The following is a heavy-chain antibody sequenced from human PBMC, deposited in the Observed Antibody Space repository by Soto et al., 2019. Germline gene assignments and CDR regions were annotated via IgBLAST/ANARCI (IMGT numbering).Heavy chain of an antibody. CDR1: SGSISTINW. J-gene: IGHJ4*02. CDR3: AGGATDLIRYYFDY. CDR2: NYHSGST. D-gene: IGHD5-12*01. Sequence: QVQLQESGPGLVKPSGTLSLTCSVSSGSISTINWCSWVRQPPGKGRVWIGENYHSGSTHYNPSRKRRVTIPGHKSTNQFAVEVSYVTAADTDVCYCAGGATDLIRYYFDYWGQGNLVTVSS. V-gene: IGHV4-4*02.